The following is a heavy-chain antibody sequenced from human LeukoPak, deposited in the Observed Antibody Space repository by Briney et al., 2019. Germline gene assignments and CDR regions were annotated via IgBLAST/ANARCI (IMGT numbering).Heavy chain of an antibody. CDR3: ARTVRGVHDY. D-gene: IGHD3-10*01. V-gene: IGHV4-38-2*02. CDR2: IYHSGST. J-gene: IGHJ4*02. Sequence: SETLSLTCTVSGYSISSGYYWGWIRQPPGKGLEWIGSIYHSGSTYYNPSLKSRVTISVDTSKNQFSLKLSSVTAADTAVYYCARTVRGVHDYWGQGTLVTVSS. CDR1: GYSISSGYY.